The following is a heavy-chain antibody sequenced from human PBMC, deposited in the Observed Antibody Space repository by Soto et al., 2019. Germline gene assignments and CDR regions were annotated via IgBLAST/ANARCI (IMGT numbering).Heavy chain of an antibody. CDR3: ARDMAYYYDSSGAPPGY. Sequence: GASVKVSCKASGYIFISYGISWVRQAPGQGLEWMGWINVYNGNTNYAQNLQGRVTMTTDTSTSTAYMDLRSLRSDDTAVYYCARDMAYYYDSSGAPPGYWGQGILVTVSS. D-gene: IGHD3-22*01. CDR2: INVYNGNT. V-gene: IGHV1-18*01. CDR1: GYIFISYG. J-gene: IGHJ4*02.